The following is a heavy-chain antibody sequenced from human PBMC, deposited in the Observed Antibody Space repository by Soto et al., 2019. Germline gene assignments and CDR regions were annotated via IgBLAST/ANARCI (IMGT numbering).Heavy chain of an antibody. CDR3: ARVASFRRQLAVYYYYGMDV. D-gene: IGHD6-6*01. CDR1: RVTFNISV. J-gene: IGHJ6*02. Sequence: LYSAPSRVTFNISVISPFCHTLIQRLEWEAVISYDGSNKYYADSVKGRFTISRDNSKNTLYLQMNSLRAEDTAVYYCARVASFRRQLAVYYYYGMDVRGQGTTVTGSS. CDR2: ISYDGSNK. V-gene: IGHV3-30*11.